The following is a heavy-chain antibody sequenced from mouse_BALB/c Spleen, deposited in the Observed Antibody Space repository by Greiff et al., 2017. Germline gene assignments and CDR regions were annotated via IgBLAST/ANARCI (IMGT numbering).Heavy chain of an antibody. J-gene: IGHJ4*01. CDR2: ISYCGST. D-gene: IGHD1-1*01. V-gene: IGHV3-8*02. Sequence: VQLKESGPSLVKPSQTLSLTCSVTGDSITSGYWNWIRKFPGNKLEYMGYISYCGSTYYNPSLKSRISITRDTSKNQYYLQLNSVTTEDTATYYCARSQSSHYYGSSYDAMDYWGQGTSVTVSS. CDR3: ARSQSSHYYGSSYDAMDY. CDR1: GDSITSGY.